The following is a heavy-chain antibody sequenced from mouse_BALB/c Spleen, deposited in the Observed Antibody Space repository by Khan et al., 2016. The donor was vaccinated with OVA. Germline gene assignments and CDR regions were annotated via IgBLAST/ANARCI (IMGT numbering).Heavy chain of an antibody. Sequence: DLVKPGASVKLSCKASGYTFTSYWINWIKQRPGQGLEWIGRISPGSGTPYYNEMFKGKATLTLDTSSTTAYIQLSRLSSEDSAVYFCARENYDGSSHYAMDYWGQGTSVTASS. CDR2: ISPGSGTP. V-gene: IGHV1S41*01. CDR1: GYTFTSYW. J-gene: IGHJ4*01. CDR3: ARENYDGSSHYAMDY. D-gene: IGHD1-1*01.